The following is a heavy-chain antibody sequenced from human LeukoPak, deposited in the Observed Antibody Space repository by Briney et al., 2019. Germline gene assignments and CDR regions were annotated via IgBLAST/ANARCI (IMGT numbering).Heavy chain of an antibody. CDR1: EFSVGSNY. CDR2: ISYDGSNK. CDR3: ARAVAGHYYYMDV. J-gene: IGHJ6*03. V-gene: IGHV3-30*03. Sequence: PGGSLRLSCAASEFSVGSNYMTWVRQAPGKGLEWVAVISYDGSNKYYADSVKGRFTISRDNSKNTLYLQMNSLRAEDTAVYYCARAVAGHYYYMDVWGKGTTVTVSS. D-gene: IGHD6-19*01.